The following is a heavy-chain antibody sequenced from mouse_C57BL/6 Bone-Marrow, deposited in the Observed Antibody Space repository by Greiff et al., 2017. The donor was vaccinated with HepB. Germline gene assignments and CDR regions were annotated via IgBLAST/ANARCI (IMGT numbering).Heavy chain of an antibody. V-gene: IGHV6-6*01. D-gene: IGHD1-1*01. CDR3: TRAPLYGSSYVRYFDV. J-gene: IGHJ1*03. CDR2: IRNKANNHAT. CDR1: GFTFSDAW. Sequence: EVKLVESGGGLVQPGGSMKLSCAASGFTFSDAWMDWVRQSPEKGLEWVAEIRNKANNHATYYAESVKGRFTISRDDSKSSVYLQMNSLRAEDTGIYYCTRAPLYGSSYVRYFDVWGTGTTVTVSS.